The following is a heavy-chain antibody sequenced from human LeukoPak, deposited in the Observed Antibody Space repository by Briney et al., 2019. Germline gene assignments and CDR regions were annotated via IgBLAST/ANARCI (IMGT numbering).Heavy chain of an antibody. J-gene: IGHJ4*02. CDR2: VNLHGST. CDR3: AREGGPYRPLDY. V-gene: IGHV4-4*02. Sequence: SETLSLTSGLSVGSITNTNYWTWVRPPPGKGLEWIGEVNLHGSTSDNPSLMGRVAISVDTSENHISLQWTSVTVADRAVYYCAREGGPYRPLDYSGQGTLVTVSS. CDR1: VGSITNTNY.